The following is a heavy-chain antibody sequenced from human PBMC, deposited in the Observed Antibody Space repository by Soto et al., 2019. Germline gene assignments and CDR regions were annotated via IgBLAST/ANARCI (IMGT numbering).Heavy chain of an antibody. CDR1: GGSISSYY. CDR2: IYYSGST. V-gene: IGHV4-59*08. Sequence: PSETLSLTCTVSGGSISSYYWSWIRQPPGKGLEWIGYIYYSGSTNYNPSLKSRVTISVDTSKNQFSLKLSSVTAADTAVYYCARHLSYYDILTGYYPFDWFDPWGQGTLVTVSS. CDR3: ARHLSYYDILTGYYPFDWFDP. D-gene: IGHD3-9*01. J-gene: IGHJ5*02.